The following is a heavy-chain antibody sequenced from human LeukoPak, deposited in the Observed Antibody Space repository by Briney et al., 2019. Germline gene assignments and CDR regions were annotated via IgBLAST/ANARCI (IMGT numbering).Heavy chain of an antibody. CDR2: VIPIFGTG. CDR1: GGTFSSYP. Sequence: ASVKVSCEASGGTFSSYPINWVRQAPGQGLEWMGGVIPIFGTGHSAQKFQGRVTMTRNTSISTAYMELSSLRSEDTAVYYCAGMSRGSGYYYFDYWGQGTLVTVSS. D-gene: IGHD3-22*01. CDR3: AGMSRGSGYYYFDY. J-gene: IGHJ4*02. V-gene: IGHV1-69*05.